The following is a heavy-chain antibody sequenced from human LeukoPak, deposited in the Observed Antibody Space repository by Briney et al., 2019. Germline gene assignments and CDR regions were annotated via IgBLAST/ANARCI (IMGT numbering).Heavy chain of an antibody. CDR1: GFTFSSYS. CDR2: ISSSSSYI. Sequence: AGGSLRLSCAASGFTFSSYSMNWVRQAPGKGLEWVSSISSSSSYIYYADSVKGRFTISRDNAKNSLHLQMNSLRAEDTAVYYCARDLRDGIDYWGQGTLVTVSS. J-gene: IGHJ4*02. D-gene: IGHD5-24*01. CDR3: ARDLRDGIDY. V-gene: IGHV3-21*01.